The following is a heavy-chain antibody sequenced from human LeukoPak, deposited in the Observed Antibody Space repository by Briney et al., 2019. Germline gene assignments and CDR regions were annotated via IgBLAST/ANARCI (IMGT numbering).Heavy chain of an antibody. V-gene: IGHV3-21*01. J-gene: IGHJ4*02. CDR3: ARDYGGNLDY. Sequence: GGSLRLSCAASGLTFSSYSMNWVRQAPGKGLEWVSSISSSSSYIYYADSVKGRFTISRDNVKNSLYLQMNSLRAEDTAVYYCARDYGGNLDYWGQGTLVTVSS. CDR2: ISSSSSYI. D-gene: IGHD4-23*01. CDR1: GLTFSSYS.